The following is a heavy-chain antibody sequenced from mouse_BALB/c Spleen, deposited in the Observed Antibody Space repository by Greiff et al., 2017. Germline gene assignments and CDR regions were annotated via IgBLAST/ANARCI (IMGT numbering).Heavy chain of an antibody. J-gene: IGHJ4*01. V-gene: IGHV1-87*01. CDR3: ASGFHYAMDY. CDR2: IYPGDGDT. CDR1: GYTFTSYW. Sequence: VKLQESGAELARPGASVKLSCKASGYTFTSYWMQWVKQRPGQGLEWIGAIYPGDGDTRYTQKFKGKATLTADKSSSTAYMQLSSLASEDSAVYYCASGFHYAMDYWGQGTSVTVSS.